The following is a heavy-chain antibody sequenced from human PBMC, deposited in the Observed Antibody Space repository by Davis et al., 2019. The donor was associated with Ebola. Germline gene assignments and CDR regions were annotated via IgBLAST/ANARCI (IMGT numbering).Heavy chain of an antibody. V-gene: IGHV1-18*04. Sequence: ASVKVSCKASGYTFTSYGITWVRQAPGQGLEWMGWINPHNGNTNYAQNVEGRVTMTTDTSTSPAYMEVGILRSDDTAVYYCARAQFPTTSDHWGQGTLVTVSS. CDR3: ARAQFPTTSDH. CDR1: GYTFTSYG. CDR2: INPHNGNT. J-gene: IGHJ4*02. D-gene: IGHD1-1*01.